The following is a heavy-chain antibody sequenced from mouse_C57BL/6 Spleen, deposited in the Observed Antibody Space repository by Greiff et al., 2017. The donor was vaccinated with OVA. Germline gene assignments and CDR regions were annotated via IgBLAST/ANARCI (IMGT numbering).Heavy chain of an antibody. D-gene: IGHD1-1*01. Sequence: EVQVVESGGGLVKPGGSLKLSCAASGFTFSSYAMSWVRQTPEKRLEWVATISDGGSYTYYPDNVKGRFTISRDNAKNNLYLQMSHLKSEDTAMYYCAREDYGSSYRYFDVWGTGTTVTVSS. CDR3: AREDYGSSYRYFDV. CDR2: ISDGGSYT. J-gene: IGHJ1*03. V-gene: IGHV5-4*01. CDR1: GFTFSSYA.